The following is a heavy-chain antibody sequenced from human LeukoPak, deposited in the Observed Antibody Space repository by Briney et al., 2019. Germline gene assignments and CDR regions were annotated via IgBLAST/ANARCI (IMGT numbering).Heavy chain of an antibody. CDR3: ARSRVWSDYWGYFDY. V-gene: IGHV4-59*01. CDR2: IYHSGST. Sequence: SETLSLTCTGSGVSIIGYYWNWLRQPQGKGLDWSGYIYHSGSTNYHPSLKSRVTISVDTSKTQISLKLRAVTAVDTAAYYCARSRVWSDYWGYFDYWGQGTLVTVSS. D-gene: IGHD3-3*01. CDR1: GVSIIGYY. J-gene: IGHJ4*02.